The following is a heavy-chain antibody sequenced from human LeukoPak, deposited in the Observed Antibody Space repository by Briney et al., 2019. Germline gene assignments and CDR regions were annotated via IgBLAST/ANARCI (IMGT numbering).Heavy chain of an antibody. CDR2: INPSGGST. J-gene: IGHJ6*02. Sequence: GASVKVSCKASGYTFTSYYMHWVRQAPGQGLEWMGIINPSGGSTSYAQKFQGRVTMTRDTSISTAYMELSRLRSDDTAVYYCARDMGSTVTTHYFYVMDVWGQGTTVTVSS. V-gene: IGHV1-46*01. CDR1: GYTFTSYY. CDR3: ARDMGSTVTTHYFYVMDV. D-gene: IGHD4-11*01.